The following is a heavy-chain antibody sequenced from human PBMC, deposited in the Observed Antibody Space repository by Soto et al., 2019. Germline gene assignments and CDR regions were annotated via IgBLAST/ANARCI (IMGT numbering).Heavy chain of an antibody. D-gene: IGHD6-13*01. V-gene: IGHV3-23*01. CDR1: GFTFSSYA. CDR2: ISGGTSST. CDR3: AKERWAAAGTPTLDS. Sequence: EVQLLESGGGLVQPGGSLRLSCAASGFTFSSYAMSWVRQAPGKGLEWVSAISGGTSSTYYADSVKGRFTISRDNSKNTLYLQMNSRRAEDTAVYYCAKERWAAAGTPTLDSWGQGTLVTVSS. J-gene: IGHJ4*02.